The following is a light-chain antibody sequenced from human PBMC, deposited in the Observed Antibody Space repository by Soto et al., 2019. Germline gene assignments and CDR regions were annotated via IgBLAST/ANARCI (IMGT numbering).Light chain of an antibody. CDR2: SNN. CDR3: AAWDDSLSGFYG. J-gene: IGLJ1*01. Sequence: QSVLTQPPSASGTPGQRVTISCSGSSSNIGSNYVYWYQQLPGTAPKLLIYSNNQRPSGVPDRFSGSKSGTSASLAISGLRSEDEADYYCAAWDDSLSGFYGCGNGTKGTVL. V-gene: IGLV1-47*02. CDR1: SSNIGSNY.